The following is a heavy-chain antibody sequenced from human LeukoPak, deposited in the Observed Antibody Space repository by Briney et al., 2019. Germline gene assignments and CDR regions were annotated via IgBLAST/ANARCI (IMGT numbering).Heavy chain of an antibody. V-gene: IGHV3-23*01. J-gene: IGHJ4*02. Sequence: GGSLRLSCAASGFIFSHHGMNWVRQAPGKGLEWVSGIRTDGVTTYYADSVKGRFIVSRDNSKNTVYLQMNSLSAEDAAVYYCVKDDGWVQYANWGQGTLVTVSS. CDR2: IRTDGVTT. D-gene: IGHD5-24*01. CDR3: VKDDGWVQYAN. CDR1: GFIFSHHG.